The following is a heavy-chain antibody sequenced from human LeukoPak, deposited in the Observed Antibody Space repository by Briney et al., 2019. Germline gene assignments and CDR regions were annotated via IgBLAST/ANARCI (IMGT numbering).Heavy chain of an antibody. J-gene: IGHJ4*02. CDR2: IDSDGSGA. Sequence: PGGSLRLSCAASGFTFSSYSMHWVRQAPGKGLVWVSRIDSDGSGATYADSVKGRFTISRDNAKNTLYLQMNSLRAEDTAVYYCARDVNFSFDYWGQGTLVTVPS. D-gene: IGHD2/OR15-2a*01. CDR3: ARDVNFSFDY. CDR1: GFTFSSYS. V-gene: IGHV3-74*01.